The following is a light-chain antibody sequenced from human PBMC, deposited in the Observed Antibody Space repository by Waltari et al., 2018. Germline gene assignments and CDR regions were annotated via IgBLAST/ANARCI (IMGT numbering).Light chain of an antibody. CDR1: QTVLYSSNNKNY. J-gene: IGKJ4*01. V-gene: IGKV4-1*01. CDR3: QQYYSSVT. Sequence: DIVMTQSPDSLAVSLGERAAINCKSSQTVLYSSNNKNYLAWYQQKPGQPPKLLIYWASTRESGVPDRFSGSGSVTHFTLTISSLQAEDVAVYYCQQYYSSVTFGGGTKVEIK. CDR2: WAS.